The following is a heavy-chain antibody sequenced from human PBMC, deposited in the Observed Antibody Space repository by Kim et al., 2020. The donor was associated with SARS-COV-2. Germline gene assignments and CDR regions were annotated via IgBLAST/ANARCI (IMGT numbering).Heavy chain of an antibody. V-gene: IGHV1-2*02. Sequence: GGTNYEQKVQGRVTMTRDTSISTAYMGLSRLGSDDTAVYYCARGDLVASYWGQGTLVTVSS. D-gene: IGHD2-21*01. CDR2: GGT. J-gene: IGHJ4*02. CDR3: ARGDLVASY.